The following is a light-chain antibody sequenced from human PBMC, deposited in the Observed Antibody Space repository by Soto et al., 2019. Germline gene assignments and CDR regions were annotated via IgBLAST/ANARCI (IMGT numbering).Light chain of an antibody. CDR3: QNYDSAPWT. V-gene: IGKV1-27*01. Sequence: EIQMTQSPSSLSASVGDRVTITCRASQGISTYLAWYQQKPGKVPKLLIYGASTLQSGVPSRLSGSGSGTDFTLIINSLQPEDVATYYCQNYDSAPWTFGQGTKVEI. J-gene: IGKJ1*01. CDR2: GAS. CDR1: QGISTY.